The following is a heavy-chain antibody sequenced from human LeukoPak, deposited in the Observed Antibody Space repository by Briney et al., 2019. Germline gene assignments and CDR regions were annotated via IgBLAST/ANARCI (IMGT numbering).Heavy chain of an antibody. CDR2: IIPISGTA. D-gene: IGHD6-13*01. Sequence: SVKVSCKASGGTFSSYAISWVRQAPGQGLEWMGGIIPISGTANYAQKFQGRVTITADESTSTAYMELSSLRSEDTAVYYCARGVAAAGPTPLYYFDYWGQGTLVTVSS. CDR3: ARGVAAAGPTPLYYFDY. V-gene: IGHV1-69*13. CDR1: GGTFSSYA. J-gene: IGHJ4*02.